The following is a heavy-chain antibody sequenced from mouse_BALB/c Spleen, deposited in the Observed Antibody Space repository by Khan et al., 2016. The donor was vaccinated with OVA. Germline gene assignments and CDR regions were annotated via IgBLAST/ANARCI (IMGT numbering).Heavy chain of an antibody. D-gene: IGHD4-1*01. J-gene: IGHJ3*01. CDR1: GYSITSDYA. Sequence: EVQLQESGPGLVKPSQSLSLTCTVTGYSITSDYAWNWIRQFPGNKLEWMGYIGYSGSTSYNPSLKSRISITRDTSKNQFFLQLNSVTTEDTATYNCARLGPGFAYWGQGTLVTVSA. CDR3: ARLGPGFAY. V-gene: IGHV3-2*02. CDR2: IGYSGST.